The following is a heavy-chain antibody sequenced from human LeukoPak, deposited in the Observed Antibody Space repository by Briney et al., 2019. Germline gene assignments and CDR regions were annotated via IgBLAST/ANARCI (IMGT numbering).Heavy chain of an antibody. D-gene: IGHD2-15*01. J-gene: IGHJ6*03. CDR1: GVSFSGYY. CDR2: INHSGST. Sequence: SETLSLTCAVYGVSFSGYYWSWIRQPPGNGLEWIGEINHSGSTNYHPSPKTRVTISVDTSKNQLSLKLRSVTAADTAVYYCAARGYCSGGSCYSDHTTNYMDVWGKGNTATVSS. CDR3: AARGYCSGGSCYSDHTTNYMDV. V-gene: IGHV4-34*01.